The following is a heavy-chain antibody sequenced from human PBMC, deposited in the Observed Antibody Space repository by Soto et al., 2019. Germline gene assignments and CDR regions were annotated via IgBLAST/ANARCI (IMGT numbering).Heavy chain of an antibody. D-gene: IGHD6-19*01. V-gene: IGHV1-18*04. J-gene: IGHJ5*02. CDR2: ISAYNGNT. Sequence: ASVNVSVKASGYTFTSDGISWVRQAPGQVLDWIGWISAYNGNTNYAQNLQGRVTVTTDTYTSTAYMELRSLRSDDTAVYYCARGFGRSGCYVAYNWFEPWGHGTLVTVSS. CDR1: GYTFTSDG. CDR3: ARGFGRSGCYVAYNWFEP.